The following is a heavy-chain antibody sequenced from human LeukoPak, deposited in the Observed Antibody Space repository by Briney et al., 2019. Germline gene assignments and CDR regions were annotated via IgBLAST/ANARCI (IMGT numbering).Heavy chain of an antibody. Sequence: PGGSLRLSCEASGFTFSSYSMNWVRQAPGKGLEWVSYIGNSGTIIYYADSVKGRFTISRDNAKNSLYLQMNSLRDEDTAVYFCARDALITFGSVIVNDAFDMWGQGTMVT. D-gene: IGHD3-16*02. V-gene: IGHV3-48*02. CDR1: GFTFSSYS. CDR2: IGNSGTII. CDR3: ARDALITFGSVIVNDAFDM. J-gene: IGHJ3*02.